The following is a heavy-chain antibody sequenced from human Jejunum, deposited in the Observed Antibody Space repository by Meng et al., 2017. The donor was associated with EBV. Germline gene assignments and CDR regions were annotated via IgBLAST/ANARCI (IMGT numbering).Heavy chain of an antibody. CDR3: ARVAFSYTTRSLDS. D-gene: IGHD3-16*02. V-gene: IGHV4-34*02. CDR2: INHSGST. J-gene: IGHJ4*02. Sequence: QVQLQQWGAGLFKPSETLSLTCAVYRGSFSGYYWSWIRQHPGKGLEWIGEINHSGSTNYNPSLRSRVTISVETSKNQFSLRLNSVTAADTAVYYCARVAFSYTTRSLDSWGQGTLVTVSS. CDR1: RGSFSGYY.